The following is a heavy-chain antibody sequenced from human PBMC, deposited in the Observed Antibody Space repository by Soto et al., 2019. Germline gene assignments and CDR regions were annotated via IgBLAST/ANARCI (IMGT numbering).Heavy chain of an antibody. J-gene: IGHJ4*02. CDR1: GFTFSSYA. V-gene: IGHV3-23*01. Sequence: GGSLRLSCAASGFTFSSYAMSWVRQAPGKGLEWVSAISGSGGSTYYADSVKGRFTISRDNSKNTLYLQMNSLRAEDTAVYYCAQQGSSSSHLDYWGQGTLVTVSS. CDR2: ISGSGGST. CDR3: AQQGSSSSHLDY. D-gene: IGHD6-6*01.